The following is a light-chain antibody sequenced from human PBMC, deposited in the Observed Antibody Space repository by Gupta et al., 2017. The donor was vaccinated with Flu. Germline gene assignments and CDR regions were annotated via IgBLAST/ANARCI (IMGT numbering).Light chain of an antibody. Sequence: ENVLTQSPVTLSLFPGERATLSCRASQSVDGHLVWYQQNPGQAPRLLIYDASKRATGLPARFSGSASGTDFTLTISILDAEDFAVYRCQRRRYWPWTFGQGTKVEI. CDR3: QRRRYWPWT. CDR1: QSVDGH. CDR2: DAS. J-gene: IGKJ1*01. V-gene: IGKV3-11*01.